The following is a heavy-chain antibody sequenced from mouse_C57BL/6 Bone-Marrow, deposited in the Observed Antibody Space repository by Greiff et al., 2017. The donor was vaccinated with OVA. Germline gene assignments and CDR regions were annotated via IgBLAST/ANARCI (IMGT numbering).Heavy chain of an antibody. CDR3: TRNGEPYAMDY. J-gene: IGHJ4*01. CDR2: IDPETGGT. CDR1: GYTFTDYE. V-gene: IGHV1-15*01. Sequence: VQLQQSGAELVRPGASVTLSCKASGYTFTDYEMHWVKQTPVHGLEWIGAIDPETGGTAYNQKFKGKAILTADKSSSTAYMELRSLTSEDSAVYYCTRNGEPYAMDYWGQGTSVTVSS.